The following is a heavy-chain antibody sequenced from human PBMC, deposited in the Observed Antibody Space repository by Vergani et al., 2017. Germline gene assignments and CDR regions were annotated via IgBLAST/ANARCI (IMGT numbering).Heavy chain of an antibody. Sequence: EVQLLESGEDLAQPGGSLRLSCAASGFTFRNYAMTWVRQATGKGLEWIGIIRSKVYGEATEYVASVKRRFAISRDDLKNITYLEMNSLKIAYTAFYYCTTLSYCVQGTVVTVSS. CDR2: IRSKVYGEAT. CDR1: GFTFRNYA. CDR3: TTLSY. D-gene: IGHD5/OR15-5a*01. V-gene: IGHV3-49*04. J-gene: IGHJ4*02.